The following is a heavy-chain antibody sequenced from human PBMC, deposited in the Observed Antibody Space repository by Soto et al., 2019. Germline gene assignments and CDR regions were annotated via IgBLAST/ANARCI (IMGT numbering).Heavy chain of an antibody. D-gene: IGHD2-15*01. Sequence: GGSLRLSCAASGFTFRNYAMHWVRQAPGKGLECVGVISYDGGNKFYRDYVKGRFTISRDNSKNTLYLQINSLRYEDTAVYYCARGDREDIAVVIGVRPGEYGVDVWGQGTTVTVSS. J-gene: IGHJ6*02. CDR1: GFTFRNYA. V-gene: IGHV3-30-3*01. CDR3: ARGDREDIAVVIGVRPGEYGVDV. CDR2: ISYDGGNK.